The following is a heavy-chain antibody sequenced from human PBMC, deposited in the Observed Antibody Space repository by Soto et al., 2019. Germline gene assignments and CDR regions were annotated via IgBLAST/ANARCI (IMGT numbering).Heavy chain of an antibody. CDR3: ARGVGTEVVVRGFDP. Sequence: EVQLVESGGGLVQPGGSLRLSCAASGFTFSSYWMHWVRQAPGKGLVWVSRINSDGSITTYAASVNGRFTISRDNAKNTLYLQMNSLRVDDTAVYYCARGVGTEVVVRGFDPWSQGTLIAVSS. CDR2: INSDGSIT. CDR1: GFTFSSYW. J-gene: IGHJ5*02. D-gene: IGHD2-15*01. V-gene: IGHV3-74*01.